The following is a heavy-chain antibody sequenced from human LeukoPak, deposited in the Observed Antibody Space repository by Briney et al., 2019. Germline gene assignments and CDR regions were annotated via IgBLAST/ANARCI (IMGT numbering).Heavy chain of an antibody. CDR3: ARNNWGVDD. D-gene: IGHD7-27*01. Sequence: GGSLRLSCAASGFKFSNHWMHWVRQSPGKGLVWVARINNDGSDTSHADSVEGRFTISRDDAENTLYLQMDSLRVEDTAMYFCARNNWGVDDWGQGTLVTVSS. CDR2: INNDGSDT. V-gene: IGHV3-74*01. J-gene: IGHJ4*02. CDR1: GFKFSNHW.